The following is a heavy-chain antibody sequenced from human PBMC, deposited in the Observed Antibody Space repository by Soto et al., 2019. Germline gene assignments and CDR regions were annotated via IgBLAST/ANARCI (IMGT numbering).Heavy chain of an antibody. D-gene: IGHD6-19*01. Sequence: ASVKVSCKASGYTFTSYYMHWVRQAPGQGLEWMGIINPSGGSTSYAQKFQGRVTMTRDTSTSTVYMELSSLRSEDTAVYYCARDKDSSWAVAGNWFDPWGQGTLVTVS. V-gene: IGHV1-46*03. CDR2: INPSGGST. CDR3: ARDKDSSWAVAGNWFDP. J-gene: IGHJ5*02. CDR1: GYTFTSYY.